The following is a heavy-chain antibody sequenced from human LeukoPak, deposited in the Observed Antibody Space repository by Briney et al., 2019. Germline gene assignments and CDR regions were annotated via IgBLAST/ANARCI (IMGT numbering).Heavy chain of an antibody. D-gene: IGHD3-10*01. CDR1: GFTFGDYA. V-gene: IGHV3-49*04. Sequence: GGSLRLSCTASGFTFGDYAMSWVRQAPGEGLEWVGFIRSKAYGGTTEYAASVKGRFTISRDDSKSIAYLQMNSLKTEDTAVYYCTRVGELLWFGELLPNWFDPWGQGTLVTVSS. J-gene: IGHJ5*02. CDR3: TRVGELLWFGELLPNWFDP. CDR2: IRSKAYGGTT.